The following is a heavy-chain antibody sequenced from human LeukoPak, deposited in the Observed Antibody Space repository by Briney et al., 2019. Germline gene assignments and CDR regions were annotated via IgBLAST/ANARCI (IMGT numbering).Heavy chain of an antibody. D-gene: IGHD3-22*01. CDR2: ISSSSSTI. V-gene: IGHV3-48*04. CDR1: GFTFSSYS. J-gene: IGHJ4*02. CDR3: ARGDYYDSSGYSY. Sequence: PGGSLRLSCAASGFTFSSYSMNWVRQAPGKGLEWVSYISSSSSTIYYADSVKGRFTISRDNAKNSLYLQMNSLRAEDTAVYYCARGDYYDSSGYSYWGQGTLVTVSS.